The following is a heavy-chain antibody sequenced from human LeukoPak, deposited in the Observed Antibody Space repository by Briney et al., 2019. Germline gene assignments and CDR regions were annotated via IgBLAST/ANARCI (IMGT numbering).Heavy chain of an antibody. CDR3: ARDHLAAAAGTPFDY. J-gene: IGHJ4*02. Sequence: ASVKVSCKASGGTFSSYAISWVRQAPGQGLEWMGWISAYNGNTNYAQKLQGRVTMTTDTSTSTAYMELRSLRSDDTAVYYCARDHLAAAAGTPFDYWGQGTLVTVSS. CDR2: ISAYNGNT. V-gene: IGHV1-18*01. CDR1: GGTFSSYA. D-gene: IGHD6-13*01.